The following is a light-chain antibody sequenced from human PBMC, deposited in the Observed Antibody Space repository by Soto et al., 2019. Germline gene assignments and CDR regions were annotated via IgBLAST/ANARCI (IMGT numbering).Light chain of an antibody. V-gene: IGKV1-5*03. J-gene: IGKJ2*01. CDR2: EAS. Sequence: DIQMTQSPSTLTASVGDRVTITCRASQSISRWLAWYQQKPGTAPKLLIYEASTLESGVPSRFSGSRSGTVFTLTFSSLQPDDFATYYCQQYNDSFPYTFGQGTKLEIK. CDR1: QSISRW. CDR3: QQYNDSFPYT.